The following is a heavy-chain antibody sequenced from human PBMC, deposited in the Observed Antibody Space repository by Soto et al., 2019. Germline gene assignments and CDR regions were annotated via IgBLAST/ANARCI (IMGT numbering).Heavy chain of an antibody. CDR2: IYYSGST. D-gene: IGHD3-22*01. CDR1: GGSVSSGSYY. CDR3: ARDLTRSGYPFDY. V-gene: IGHV4-61*01. J-gene: IGHJ4*02. Sequence: SETLSLTCTVSGGSVSSGSYYWSWIRQPPGKGLEWIGYIYYSGSTNYNPSLKSRVTISVDTSKNQFSLKLSSVTAADTAVYYCARDLTRSGYPFDYWGQGTLVTAPQ.